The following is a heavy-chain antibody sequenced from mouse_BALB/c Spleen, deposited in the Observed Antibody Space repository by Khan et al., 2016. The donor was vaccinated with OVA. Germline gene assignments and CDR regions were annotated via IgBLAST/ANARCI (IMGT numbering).Heavy chain of an antibody. CDR3: ARGLNYNGSWFAY. Sequence: QIQLVQSGPELKKPGETVKISCKASGYTFTNFGMNWVKQAPGKALKWMGWINTSTGEPTYADDFKGRFAFSLETSASTAYLQINNLKNEDVATYFCARGLNYNGSWFAYRGQGALVTVSA. V-gene: IGHV9-1*02. CDR2: INTSTGEP. D-gene: IGHD1-1*01. CDR1: GYTFTNFG. J-gene: IGHJ3*01.